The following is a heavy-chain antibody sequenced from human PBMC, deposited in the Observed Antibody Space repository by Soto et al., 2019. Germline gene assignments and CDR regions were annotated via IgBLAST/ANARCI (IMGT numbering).Heavy chain of an antibody. CDR1: GFTVSSNY. J-gene: IGHJ6*02. V-gene: IGHV3-66*01. CDR2: IYSGGST. CDR3: AREYSYGYYYYYAMDV. Sequence: LRLSCAASGFTVSSNYMSWVRQAPGKGLEWVSVIYSGGSTYYADSVKGRFTISRDNSKNTLYLQMNSLRAEDTAVYYCAREYSYGYYYYYAMDVWGQGTTVTVSS. D-gene: IGHD5-18*01.